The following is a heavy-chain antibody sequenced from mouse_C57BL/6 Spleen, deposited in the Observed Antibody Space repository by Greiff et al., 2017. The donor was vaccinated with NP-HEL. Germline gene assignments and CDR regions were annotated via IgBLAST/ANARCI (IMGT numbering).Heavy chain of an antibody. CDR3: ARNYGSSPYWYFDV. J-gene: IGHJ1*03. CDR1: GFTFSSYG. D-gene: IGHD1-1*01. V-gene: IGHV5-6*01. Sequence: EVQRVESGGDLVKPGGSLKLSCAASGFTFSSYGMSWVRQTPDKRLEWVATISSGGSYTYYPDSVKGRFTISRDNAKNNLYLQRSSLKSEDTAMYYCARNYGSSPYWYFDVWGTGTTVTVSS. CDR2: ISSGGSYT.